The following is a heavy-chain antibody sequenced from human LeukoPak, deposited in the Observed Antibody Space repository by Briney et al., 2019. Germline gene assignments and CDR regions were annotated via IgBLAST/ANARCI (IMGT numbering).Heavy chain of an antibody. V-gene: IGHV3-30*03. CDR1: GFTFSSYG. Sequence: PGRSLRLSCAASGFTFSSYGMHWVRQAPGKGLEWVAIISYDGSNKYYADSVEGRFTISRDNSKNTLYLQMNGLRAEDTAVYYCARDVTSSGYYKRFDYWGQGTLVTVSS. CDR3: ARDVTSSGYYKRFDY. J-gene: IGHJ4*02. D-gene: IGHD3-22*01. CDR2: ISYDGSNK.